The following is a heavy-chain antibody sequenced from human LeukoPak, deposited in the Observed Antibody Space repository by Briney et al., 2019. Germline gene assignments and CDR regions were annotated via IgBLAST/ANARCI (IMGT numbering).Heavy chain of an antibody. CDR1: GGSISSGDYC. J-gene: IGHJ4*02. D-gene: IGHD6-6*01. V-gene: IGHV4-30-4*01. Sequence: SETLSLTCSVSGGSISSGDYCWSWIRQPPGRGLEWIGYMYYNGATYYNPSLKSRVTISVDTSKNQFSLRLSSVTAADTAVYYCAGGHGYSSSSGFDYWGQGTLVTVSS. CDR3: AGGHGYSSSSGFDY. CDR2: MYYNGAT.